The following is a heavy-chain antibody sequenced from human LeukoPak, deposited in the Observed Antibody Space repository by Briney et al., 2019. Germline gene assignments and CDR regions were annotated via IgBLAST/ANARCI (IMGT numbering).Heavy chain of an antibody. CDR3: AKAGYSYGQRHYFDY. CDR2: ISYDGSNK. V-gene: IGHV3-30*18. J-gene: IGHJ4*02. Sequence: PGGSLRLSCAASGFTFSSYGMHWVRQAPGKGLEWVAVISYDGSNKYYADSVKGRFTISRDNSKNTLYLQMNSLRAEDTAVYYCAKAGYSYGQRHYFDYWGQGTLVTVSS. CDR1: GFTFSSYG. D-gene: IGHD5-18*01.